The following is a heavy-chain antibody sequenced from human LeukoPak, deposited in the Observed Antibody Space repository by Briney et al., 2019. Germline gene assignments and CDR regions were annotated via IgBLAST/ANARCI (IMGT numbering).Heavy chain of an antibody. CDR3: AKWGGILTGYSIYYYCYGMDV. CDR2: ISGSGGST. Sequence: GGSLRLSCAASGFTFSSYAMSWVRQAPGKGLEWVSAISGSGGSTYYADSVKGRFTISRDNSKNTLYLQMNSLRAEDTAVYYCAKWGGILTGYSIYYYCYGMDVWGQGTTVTVSS. CDR1: GFTFSSYA. V-gene: IGHV3-23*01. J-gene: IGHJ6*02. D-gene: IGHD3-9*01.